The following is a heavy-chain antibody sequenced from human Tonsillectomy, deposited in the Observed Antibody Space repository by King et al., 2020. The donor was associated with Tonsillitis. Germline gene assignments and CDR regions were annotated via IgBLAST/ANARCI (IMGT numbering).Heavy chain of an antibody. CDR1: RFTFSSYW. CDR3: ARWVGDVAGPPYYYGMDV. CDR2: IKQDGSEK. V-gene: IGHV3-7*01. J-gene: IGHJ6*04. D-gene: IGHD6-19*01. Sequence: VQLVESGGGLVQPGGSLRLSCAASRFTFSSYWMSWVRQAPGKGLEWVANIKQDGSEKYYVDSVKGRFTVSRDNAKNSLYLQMNSLRAEDTAVYYCARWVGDVAGPPYYYGMDVWGKGTTVTVSS.